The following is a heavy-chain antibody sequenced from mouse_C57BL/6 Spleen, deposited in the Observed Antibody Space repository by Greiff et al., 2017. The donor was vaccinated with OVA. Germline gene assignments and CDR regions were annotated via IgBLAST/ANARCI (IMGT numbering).Heavy chain of an antibody. Sequence: QVQLQQPGAELVKPGASVKLSCKASGYTFTSYWMHWVKQRPGQGLEWIGMIHPNSGSTNYNEKFKSKATLTVDKSSSTAYMQLSSLTSEDSAVYYCARLELRYYFDDWGQGTTLTVSS. V-gene: IGHV1-64*01. J-gene: IGHJ2*01. CDR2: IHPNSGST. CDR1: GYTFTSYW. CDR3: ARLELRYYFDD. D-gene: IGHD1-1*01.